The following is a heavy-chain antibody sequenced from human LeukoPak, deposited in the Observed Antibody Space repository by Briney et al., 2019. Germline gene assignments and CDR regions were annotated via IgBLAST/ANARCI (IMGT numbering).Heavy chain of an antibody. CDR1: GGSISGSSYY. CDR2: IYYSGST. CDR3: ARIVRTGTNYIDY. D-gene: IGHD1-7*01. J-gene: IGHJ4*02. Sequence: SETLSLTCTVSGGSISGSSYYWGWIRQPPGKGQEWIGSIYYSGSTYYNSSLKSRVTISVDTSKNQFSLKLSSVAAADTAVYFCARIVRTGTNYIDYWGQGTLVTVSS. V-gene: IGHV4-39*07.